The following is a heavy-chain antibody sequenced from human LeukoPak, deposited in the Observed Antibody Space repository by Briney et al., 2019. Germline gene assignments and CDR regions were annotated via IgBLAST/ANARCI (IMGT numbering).Heavy chain of an antibody. Sequence: SQTLSLTCAVSGGSISSGGYSWSWIRQPPGKGLEWIGYIYHSGSTYYNPSLKSRVTISVDRSKNQFSLKLSSVTAADTAVYYCARDRAGSSWYYFDYWGQGTLVTVSS. V-gene: IGHV4-30-2*01. CDR3: ARDRAGSSWYYFDY. D-gene: IGHD6-13*01. CDR2: IYHSGST. J-gene: IGHJ4*02. CDR1: GGSISSGGYS.